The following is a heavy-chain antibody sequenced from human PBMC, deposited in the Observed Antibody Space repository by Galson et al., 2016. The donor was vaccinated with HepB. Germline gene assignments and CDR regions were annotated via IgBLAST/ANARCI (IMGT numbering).Heavy chain of an antibody. CDR2: TYYRSKWYN. Sequence: CAISGDRVSSNSAAWNWIRQSPSRGLEWLGRTYYRSKWYNDYAVSVKSRITINPDTSKKQFSLQLNSVTPEDTAVYYCARGQFGNYYHAMDVWGQGTTVTVSS. V-gene: IGHV6-1*01. CDR3: ARGQFGNYYHAMDV. D-gene: IGHD3-10*01. CDR1: GDRVSSNSAA. J-gene: IGHJ6*02.